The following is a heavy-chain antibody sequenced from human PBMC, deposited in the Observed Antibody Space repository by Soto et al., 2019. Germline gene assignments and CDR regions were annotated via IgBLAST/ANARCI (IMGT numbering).Heavy chain of an antibody. D-gene: IGHD4-17*01. CDR3: ATIPDYGDYPDGY. CDR2: FDPEDGET. V-gene: IGHV1-24*01. CDR1: GYTLTELS. J-gene: IGHJ4*02. Sequence: PGPQVKVSCKVSGYTLTELSMHWVRQAPGKGLEWMGGFDPEDGETIYAQKFQGRVTMTEDTSTDTAYMELSSLRSEDTAVYYCATIPDYGDYPDGYWGQGTLVTVSS.